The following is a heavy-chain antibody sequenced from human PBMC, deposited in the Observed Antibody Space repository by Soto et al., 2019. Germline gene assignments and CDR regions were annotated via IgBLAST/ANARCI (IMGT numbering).Heavy chain of an antibody. CDR2: MGAHSGHT. J-gene: IGHJ6*02. CDR1: GHNFTRFG. V-gene: IGHV1-18*01. D-gene: IGHD6-13*01. Sequence: QFQLVQSGAEVKKPGASVKVSCKASGHNFTRFGISWVRQAPGHGLEWMGWMGAHSGHTRQAQKFQGRLTTTTDAFMKTAHFDLRSLTSDDTGLYYRGGKGQQRAQEDYYQFHGMDVWGQGTTVIVSS. CDR3: GGKGQQRAQEDYYQFHGMDV.